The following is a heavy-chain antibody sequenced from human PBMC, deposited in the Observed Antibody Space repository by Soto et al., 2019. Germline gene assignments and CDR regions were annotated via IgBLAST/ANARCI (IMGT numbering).Heavy chain of an antibody. CDR1: GGTFSSYT. CDR2: IIPILGIA. CDR3: ARCPPVVVAAGGSWFDS. J-gene: IGHJ5*01. Sequence: SVKVSCKASGGTFSSYTISWVRQAPGQGLEWMGRIIPILGIANYAQKFQGRVTITADKSTSTAYMELSSLRSEDTAVYYCARCPPVVVAAGGSWFDSWGQGTLVTLST. V-gene: IGHV1-69*02. D-gene: IGHD2-15*01.